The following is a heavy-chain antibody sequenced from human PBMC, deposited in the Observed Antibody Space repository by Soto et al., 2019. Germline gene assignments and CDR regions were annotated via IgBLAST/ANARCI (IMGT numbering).Heavy chain of an antibody. CDR1: RGSISSGDYY. D-gene: IGHD3-10*01. Sequence: SETLSLTCTLSRGSISSGDYYWSWIRQPPGKGLEWIGYIYYSGSTYYNPSLKSRVTISVDTSKNQFSLKLSSVTAADTAVHYCARDLGGSAVGWFDPWGQGTLVTVSS. J-gene: IGHJ5*02. V-gene: IGHV4-30-4*01. CDR2: IYYSGST. CDR3: ARDLGGSAVGWFDP.